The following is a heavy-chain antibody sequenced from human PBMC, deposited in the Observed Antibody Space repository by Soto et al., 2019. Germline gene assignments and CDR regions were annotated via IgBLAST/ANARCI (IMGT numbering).Heavy chain of an antibody. J-gene: IGHJ5*02. D-gene: IGHD6-13*01. V-gene: IGHV4-31*03. CDR2: IYYSGST. Sequence: QVQLQESGPGLVKPSQTLSLTCTVSGGSISSGGYYWSWIRQHPGKGLEWIGYIYYSGSTYYNPSLKSRVTISVDTSKNQSSLKLSSVTAADTAVYYCAGRLAAALCGVWWFDPWGQGTLVTVSS. CDR3: AGRLAAALCGVWWFDP. CDR1: GGSISSGGYY.